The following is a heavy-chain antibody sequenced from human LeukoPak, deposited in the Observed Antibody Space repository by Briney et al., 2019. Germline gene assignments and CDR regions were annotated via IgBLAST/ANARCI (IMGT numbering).Heavy chain of an antibody. CDR1: GYTFTGYY. CDR2: INPSGGSA. J-gene: IGHJ5*02. CDR3: ARDSKTSSLADP. Sequence: GASVKVSCKASGYTFTGYYMHWVRQAPGQGLEWMGIINPSGGSASYAQKFEGRVTMTRDTSTSTVYMELSSLRAEDTAEYYCARDSKTSSLADPWGQGTLVTVSS. V-gene: IGHV1-46*01. D-gene: IGHD2-2*01.